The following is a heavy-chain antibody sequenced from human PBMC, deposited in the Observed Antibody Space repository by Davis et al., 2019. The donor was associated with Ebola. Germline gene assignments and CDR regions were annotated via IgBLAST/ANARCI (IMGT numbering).Heavy chain of an antibody. J-gene: IGHJ4*02. CDR2: TYYRSKWYN. D-gene: IGHD1-26*01. V-gene: IGHV6-1*01. Sequence: SQTLSLTCAISGDSVSSNSAAWNWIRQSPSRGLEWLGRTYYRSKWYNDYAVSVKSRITINPDTSKNQFSLQLNSVTPEDTAVYYCARDQSKWELIEYYFDYWGQGTLVTVSS. CDR1: GDSVSSNSAA. CDR3: ARDQSKWELIEYYFDY.